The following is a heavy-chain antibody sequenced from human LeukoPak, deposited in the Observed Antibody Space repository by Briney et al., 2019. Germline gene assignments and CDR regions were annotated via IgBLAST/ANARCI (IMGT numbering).Heavy chain of an antibody. D-gene: IGHD5-24*01. Sequence: GGSLRLSCAASGFTFSDYYMSWIRQAPGKGLEWLSYISSSGTTIYYADSVMGRFTISRDNAKNSLYLQMNSLRAEDTAVYYCARETRVRWTDYWGQGILVTVSS. CDR2: ISSSGTTI. CDR3: ARETRVRWTDY. V-gene: IGHV3-11*04. CDR1: GFTFSDYY. J-gene: IGHJ4*02.